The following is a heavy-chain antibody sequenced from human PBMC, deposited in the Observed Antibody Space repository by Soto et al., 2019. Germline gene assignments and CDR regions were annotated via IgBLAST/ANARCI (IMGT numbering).Heavy chain of an antibody. V-gene: IGHV4-31*03. CDR2: IYYSGST. J-gene: IGHJ4*02. CDR1: GGSISSGGYY. D-gene: IGHD6-13*01. CDR3: ARSIAAAGGLDY. Sequence: PSETLSLTCTVSGGSISSGGYYWSWIRQHPGKGLEWIGYIYYSGSTYYNPSLKSRVTISVDTSKNQFSLKLSSVTAADTAVYYCARSIAAAGGLDYWGQGTLVTVS.